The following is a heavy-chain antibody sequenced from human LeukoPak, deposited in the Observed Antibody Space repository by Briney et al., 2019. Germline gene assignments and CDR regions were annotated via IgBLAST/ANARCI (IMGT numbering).Heavy chain of an antibody. CDR3: AKYSSSRGFDH. CDR1: GGSISSYY. J-gene: IGHJ4*02. CDR2: IYTSGST. Sequence: SETLSLTCTVSGGSISSYYWSWIRQPAGKGLEWIGRIYTSGSTNYNPSLKSRVTISVDTSKNQFSLKLSSVTAADTAVYYCAKYSSSRGFDHWGQGTLVTVSS. D-gene: IGHD6-13*01. V-gene: IGHV4-4*07.